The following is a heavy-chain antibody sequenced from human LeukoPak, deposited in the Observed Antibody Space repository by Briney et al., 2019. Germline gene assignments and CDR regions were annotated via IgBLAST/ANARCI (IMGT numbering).Heavy chain of an antibody. CDR1: GGSINSFY. J-gene: IGHJ6*04. Sequence: SETLSLNCTVSGGSINSFYWSWIRQPPGGGLEWIGYIYYSGSTNYNPSLKSRVTISVDASKNEFSLWLSSVTAADTAVYYCARLARLTLIRGVTGYHSLDVWGKGTKVTVSS. D-gene: IGHD3-10*01. CDR2: IYYSGST. CDR3: ARLARLTLIRGVTGYHSLDV. V-gene: IGHV4-59*01.